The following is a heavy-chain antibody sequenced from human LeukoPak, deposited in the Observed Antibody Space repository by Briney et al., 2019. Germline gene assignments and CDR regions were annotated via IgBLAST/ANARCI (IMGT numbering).Heavy chain of an antibody. CDR1: GGSISSSSYY. J-gene: IGHJ4*02. Sequence: SETLSLTCTVSGGSISSSSYYWGWIRQPPGKGLEWIGSIDYSGNTYYNPSLKSRVTISGDTSKNQFSLRLNSVTAADTAMYHCAKSGGYGLIDYWGQGTRVTVSS. CDR3: AKSGGYGLIDY. CDR2: IDYSGNT. D-gene: IGHD1-26*01. V-gene: IGHV4-39*07.